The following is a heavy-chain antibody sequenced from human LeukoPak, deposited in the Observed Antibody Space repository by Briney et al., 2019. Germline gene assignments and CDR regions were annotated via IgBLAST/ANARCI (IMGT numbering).Heavy chain of an antibody. CDR1: GYTFSSYW. J-gene: IGHJ4*02. D-gene: IGHD3-3*01. CDR3: ARQNDFRLDY. V-gene: IGHV5-51*01. Sequence: GESLRISCKGSGYTFSSYWIGWVRQMPGKGLEWMGIIYPGDSDTRYSPSLQGQVTISVDTSIGTAYLQRSSLKASDTAIYYCARQNDFRLDYWGQGTLVTVSS. CDR2: IYPGDSDT.